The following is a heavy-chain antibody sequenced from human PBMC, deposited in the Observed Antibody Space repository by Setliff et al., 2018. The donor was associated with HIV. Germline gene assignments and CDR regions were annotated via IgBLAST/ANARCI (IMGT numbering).Heavy chain of an antibody. J-gene: IGHJ4*02. D-gene: IGHD3-22*01. CDR1: GGSISSYTYY. V-gene: IGHV4-61*05. CDR2: IYTTGST. Sequence: PSETLSLTCTVSGGSISSYTYYWGWIRQPPGKGLAWIGYIYTTGSTNYNPSLKSRVTMSVDTSKNQFSLRLTSVTAADTAVYFCARLRITMIMMLNYFDYWGQGTLVTVSS. CDR3: ARLRITMIMMLNYFDY.